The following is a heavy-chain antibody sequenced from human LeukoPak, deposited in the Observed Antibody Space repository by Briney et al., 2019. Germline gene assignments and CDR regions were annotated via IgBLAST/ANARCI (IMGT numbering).Heavy chain of an antibody. CDR2: IYYSGST. V-gene: IGHV4-39*01. Sequence: SETLSLSCTVSGGSISSSSYYWGWIRQPPGKGLEWIGSIYYSGSTYYNPSLKSRVTISVDTSKNQFSLKLSSVTAADTAVYYCARRGYYGSGSYYSGGMDGWGQGTTVTVSS. J-gene: IGHJ6*02. CDR3: ARRGYYGSGSYYSGGMDG. D-gene: IGHD3-10*01. CDR1: GGSISSSSYY.